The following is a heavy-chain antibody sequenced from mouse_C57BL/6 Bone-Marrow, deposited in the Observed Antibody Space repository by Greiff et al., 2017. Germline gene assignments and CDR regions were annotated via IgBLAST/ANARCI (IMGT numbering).Heavy chain of an antibody. CDR3: TRGGYYGSSYEGYYAMDY. Sequence: EVQLVESGEGLVKPGGSLKLSCAASGFTFSSYAMSWVRQTPEKRLEWVAYISSGGDYIYYADTVKGRFTISRDNARNTLYLQLSSLKSEDTAMYYCTRGGYYGSSYEGYYAMDYWGQGTSVTVSS. CDR2: ISSGGDYI. V-gene: IGHV5-9-1*02. CDR1: GFTFSSYA. D-gene: IGHD1-1*01. J-gene: IGHJ4*01.